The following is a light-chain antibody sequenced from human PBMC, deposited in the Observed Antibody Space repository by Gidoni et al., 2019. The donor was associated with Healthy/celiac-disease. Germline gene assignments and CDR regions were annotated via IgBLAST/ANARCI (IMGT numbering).Light chain of an antibody. CDR1: QSVLYSSNNKNY. V-gene: IGKV4-1*01. CDR2: WAS. Sequence: DIVMTQSPDSLAVSLGERATINCKSSQSVLYSSNNKNYLAWYQQKPGQPPKLLIYWASTRESGVLDRFSGSGSGTDFTLTISILQAEDVAVYYCHQYYSTPWTFGQGTKVEIK. CDR3: HQYYSTPWT. J-gene: IGKJ1*01.